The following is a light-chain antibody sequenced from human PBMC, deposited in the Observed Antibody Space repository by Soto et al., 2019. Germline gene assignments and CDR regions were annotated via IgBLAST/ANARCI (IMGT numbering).Light chain of an antibody. Sequence: DILMTQTPLSSPVTLGQLASISCRSIQSLIQSDGNTYLSWLQQRPGQPPRLLIYKISNRFSGVPDRFSGSGAGPDYTLTISRVEAEDVCDYYCMQGTQFPRTFGGGTKVEIK. CDR3: MQGTQFPRT. V-gene: IGKV2-24*01. J-gene: IGKJ4*02. CDR1: QSLIQSDGNTY. CDR2: KIS.